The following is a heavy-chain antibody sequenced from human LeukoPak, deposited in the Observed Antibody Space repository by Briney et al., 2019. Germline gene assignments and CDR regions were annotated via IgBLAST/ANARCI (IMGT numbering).Heavy chain of an antibody. Sequence: GGSLRLSCAASGFTFSSYSMNWVRQAPGKGLEWVSSISSSSSYIYYADSVRGRFTISRDNAKNSLYLQMNSLRAEDTAVYYCARQEEELNYYYYYYYMDVWGKGTTVTISS. V-gene: IGHV3-21*01. D-gene: IGHD3-10*01. J-gene: IGHJ6*03. CDR3: ARQEEELNYYYYYYYMDV. CDR2: ISSSSSYI. CDR1: GFTFSSYS.